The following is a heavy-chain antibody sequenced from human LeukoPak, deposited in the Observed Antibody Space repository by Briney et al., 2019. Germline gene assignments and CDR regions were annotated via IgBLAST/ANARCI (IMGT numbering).Heavy chain of an antibody. D-gene: IGHD3-10*01. Sequence: GGSLRLSCAASGFTFSSYWMSWVRQAPGKGLEWVANIKQDGSEKYYVDSVKGRFTISRDNAKNSLYLQMNSLRAEDTAVYYCARPPYGSGSPVVYWGQGTLVTVSS. J-gene: IGHJ4*02. CDR3: ARPPYGSGSPVVY. CDR1: GFTFSSYW. CDR2: IKQDGSEK. V-gene: IGHV3-7*01.